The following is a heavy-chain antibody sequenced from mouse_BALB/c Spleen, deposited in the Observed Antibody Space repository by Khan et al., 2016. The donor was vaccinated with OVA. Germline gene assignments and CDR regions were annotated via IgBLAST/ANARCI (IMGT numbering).Heavy chain of an antibody. Sequence: VQLQQSGAEVVRPGALVKLSCKAYGFNIKDYYIHWVKQRPEQGLEWIGWIDPENGHNINDPKFQGKANITADSSSNTAYLQLSSLTSEDTAVCYCARSGYFAWFGYWGQGTLVTVSA. CDR3: ARSGYFAWFGY. J-gene: IGHJ3*01. V-gene: IGHV14-1*02. CDR1: GFNIKDYY. CDR2: IDPENGHN.